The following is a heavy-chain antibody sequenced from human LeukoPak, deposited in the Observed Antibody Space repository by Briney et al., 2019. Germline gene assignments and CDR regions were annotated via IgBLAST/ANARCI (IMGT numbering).Heavy chain of an antibody. V-gene: IGHV3-72*01. Sequence: PGGSLRLSCAASGFNLRDHYMDWVRQAPGKGLEWIARSRNRANSYTTGYAASVKGRFAISRDDSQNSLYLQMNSLTVEDTAVYYCARGYGSWDAFDYWGQGTLVTVSS. D-gene: IGHD6-13*01. CDR1: GFNLRDHY. CDR3: ARGYGSWDAFDY. CDR2: SRNRANSYTT. J-gene: IGHJ4*02.